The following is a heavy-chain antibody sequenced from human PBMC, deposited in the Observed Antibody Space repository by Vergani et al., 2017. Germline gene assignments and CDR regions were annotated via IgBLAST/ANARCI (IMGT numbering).Heavy chain of an antibody. CDR3: ARDQWGGHHAFDI. CDR2: ISWNSGSI. V-gene: IGHV3-9*01. D-gene: IGHD3-10*01. J-gene: IGHJ3*02. CDR1: GFTFDDYA. Sequence: EVQLVESGGGLVQPGRSLRLSCAASGFTFDDYAMHWVRQAPGKGLEWVSGISWNSGSIGYADSVKGRFTISRDNAKNSLYLQMNSLRAADTAVYYCARDQWGGHHAFDIWGQGTMVTVSS.